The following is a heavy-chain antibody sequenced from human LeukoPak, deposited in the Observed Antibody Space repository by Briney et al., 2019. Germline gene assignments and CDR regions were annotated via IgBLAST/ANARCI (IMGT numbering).Heavy chain of an antibody. CDR3: AKDRDYGDYNDAFDI. CDR2: ISGSGGST. J-gene: IGHJ3*02. D-gene: IGHD4-17*01. V-gene: IGHV3-23*01. CDR1: GFTFSSYA. Sequence: GGSLRLXCAASGFTFSSYAMSWVRQAPGKGLEWVSAISGSGGSTYYADSVKGRFTISRDNSKNTLYLQMNSLRAEDTAVYYCAKDRDYGDYNDAFDIWGQGTMVTVSS.